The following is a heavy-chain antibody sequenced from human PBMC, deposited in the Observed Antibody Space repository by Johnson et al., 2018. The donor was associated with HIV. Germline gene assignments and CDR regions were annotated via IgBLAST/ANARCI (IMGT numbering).Heavy chain of an antibody. Sequence: MQLVESGGGLVQPGGSLRLSCAASGFTFSNAWMSWVRQAPGKGLEWVGRIKSKTDGGTTDYAAPVKGRFTISRDDSKNTLYLQMNSLKTEDTAVYYCTTDPWGSDAFDIWGQGTMVTVSS. D-gene: IGHD7-27*01. CDR3: TTDPWGSDAFDI. V-gene: IGHV3-15*01. CDR2: IKSKTDGGTT. J-gene: IGHJ3*02. CDR1: GFTFSNAW.